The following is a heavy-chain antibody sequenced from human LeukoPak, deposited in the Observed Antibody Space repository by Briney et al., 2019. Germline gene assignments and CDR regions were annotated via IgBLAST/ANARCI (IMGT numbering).Heavy chain of an antibody. CDR2: IYYSGST. V-gene: IGHV4-39*01. D-gene: IGHD3-10*01. J-gene: IGHJ4*02. CDR1: GGSISSSSYY. Sequence: SETLSLTCTVSGGSISSSSYYWGWIRQPPGKGLEWIGSIYYSGSTYYNPSLKSRVTISVDTSKNQFSLKLSSVTAADTAAYYCARRGGDHARENYFDYWGQGTLVTVSS. CDR3: ARRGGDHARENYFDY.